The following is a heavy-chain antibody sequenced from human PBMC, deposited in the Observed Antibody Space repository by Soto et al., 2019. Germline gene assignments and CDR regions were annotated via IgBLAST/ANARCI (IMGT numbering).Heavy chain of an antibody. D-gene: IGHD2-2*01. CDR2: ISAYNGNT. CDR3: AREADCSSTSCYYYFDY. CDR1: GYTFTSYG. Sequence: EASVKVSCKASGYTFTSYGISWVRQAPGQGLEWMGWISAYNGNTNYAQKLQGRVTMTTDTSTSTAYMELRSLRSDDTAVYYCAREADCSSTSCYYYFDYWGQGTLVTVSS. J-gene: IGHJ4*02. V-gene: IGHV1-18*01.